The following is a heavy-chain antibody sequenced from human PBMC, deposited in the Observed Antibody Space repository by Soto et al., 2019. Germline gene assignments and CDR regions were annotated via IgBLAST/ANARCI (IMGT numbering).Heavy chain of an antibody. J-gene: IGHJ4*02. D-gene: IGHD2-2*02. CDR3: ARDRRLYFFLDY. Sequence: GASVKASCKASGYAFTSKGISWARQAPGQGLEWMGWISAYNGNTNYAQKLQGRVTMTTDTSTSTAYMELRSLRSDDTAVYYCARDRRLYFFLDYWGQGTLVTVSS. CDR1: GYAFTSKG. CDR2: ISAYNGNT. V-gene: IGHV1-18*01.